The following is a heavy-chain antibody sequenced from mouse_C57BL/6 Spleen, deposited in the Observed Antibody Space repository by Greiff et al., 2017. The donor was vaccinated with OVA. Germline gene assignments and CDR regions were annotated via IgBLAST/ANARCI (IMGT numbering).Heavy chain of an antibody. D-gene: IGHD2-14*01. J-gene: IGHJ4*01. CDR1: GYTFTDYN. CDR2: INPNTGGT. Sequence: VQLQQSGPELVKPGASVKIPCKASGYTFTDYNMDWVKQSPGQSLEWIGDINPNTGGTIYNQKFKGKATLTVDKSSSTAYMELRSLTSEDTAVYYGARRYDEGYYDMDDWGQGTTVTVSS. V-gene: IGHV1-18*01. CDR3: ARRYDEGYYDMDD.